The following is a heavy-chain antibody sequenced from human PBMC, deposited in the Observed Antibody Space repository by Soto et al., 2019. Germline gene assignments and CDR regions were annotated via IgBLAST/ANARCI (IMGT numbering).Heavy chain of an antibody. Sequence: QVQLQESGPGLVKPSQTLSLTCTVSGGSISSGGYYWSWIRQHPGKGLEWIGYIYYSGSTYYNPSLKSRVTISVDTSKNQFSLKLSSVTAADTSVYYCARESGPPYYDSSGYYSAWFDPWGQGTLVTVSS. CDR2: IYYSGST. D-gene: IGHD3-22*01. J-gene: IGHJ5*02. CDR1: GGSISSGGYY. V-gene: IGHV4-31*03. CDR3: ARESGPPYYDSSGYYSAWFDP.